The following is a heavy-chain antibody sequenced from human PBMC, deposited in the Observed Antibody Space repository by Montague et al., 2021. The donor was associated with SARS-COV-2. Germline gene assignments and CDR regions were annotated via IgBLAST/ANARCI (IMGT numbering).Heavy chain of an antibody. D-gene: IGHD3-22*01. J-gene: IGHJ4*02. CDR3: ARETYFYETSAVEF. CDR2: IKTDGSIA. Sequence: SLRLSCAVSGFTFSGYWMHWVRQAPGKELVWVSRIKTDGSIATYADSVRGRFTISRDNAKNTLYLQMNSLRAEDTALYYCARETYFYETSAVEFGGQGTLVTVSS. CDR1: GFTFSGYW. V-gene: IGHV3-74*03.